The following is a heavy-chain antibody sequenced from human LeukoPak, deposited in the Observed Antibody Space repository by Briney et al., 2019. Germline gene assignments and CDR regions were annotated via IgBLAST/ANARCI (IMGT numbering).Heavy chain of an antibody. D-gene: IGHD2-15*01. CDR2: INSDGSTT. J-gene: IGHJ4*02. V-gene: IGHV3-74*01. Sequence: GGSLRLSCAASGFSFTDYWMHWVRQAPGKGLVWVSRINSDGSTTNYADSVKGRFTISRDNSKNTLYLQMNSLRAEDTAVYYCAKAAGGYCSGGSCYEVGWGQGTLVTVSS. CDR1: GFSFTDYW. CDR3: AKAAGGYCSGGSCYEVG.